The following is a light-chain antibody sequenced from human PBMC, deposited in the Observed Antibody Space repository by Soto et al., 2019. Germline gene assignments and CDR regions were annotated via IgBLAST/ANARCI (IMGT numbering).Light chain of an antibody. V-gene: IGKV1-6*01. J-gene: IGKJ4*01. Sequence: IQMTQSPSPLSASVGDRVTITCRASQSISSWYQQKPGKAPKLLIYAASNLPSGVPSRFSGSGSGTDFTLTISGLQPDDFATYYCLQDSNYPLTFGGGTKVDIK. CDR3: LQDSNYPLT. CDR2: AAS. CDR1: QSIS.